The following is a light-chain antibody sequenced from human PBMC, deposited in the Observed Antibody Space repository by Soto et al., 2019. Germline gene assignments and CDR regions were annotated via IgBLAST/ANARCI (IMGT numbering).Light chain of an antibody. Sequence: DIQMTLSHSSLSSSVGDRVTVTCRASESISTWLAWYQQKPGKAPKLLIYGASSLESGVPPRFSGDGSGTEFTLTISSLQRDDFGIYYCQQYSRLWSVGQGTKVDI. CDR1: ESISTW. J-gene: IGKJ1*01. CDR3: QQYSRLWS. V-gene: IGKV1-5*03. CDR2: GAS.